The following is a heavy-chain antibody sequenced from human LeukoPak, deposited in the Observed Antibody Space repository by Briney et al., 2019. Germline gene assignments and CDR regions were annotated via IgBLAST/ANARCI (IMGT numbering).Heavy chain of an antibody. CDR3: ARQRLKLLLWFGEVATGGWFDP. J-gene: IGHJ5*02. CDR1: GGSISSYY. CDR2: IYYSGST. Sequence: PSETLSLTCTVSGGSISSYYWSWIRQPPGKGLEWIGYIYYSGSTNYNPSLKSRVTISVDTSKNQFSLNLSSVTAADTAVYYCARQRLKLLLWFGEVATGGWFDPWGQGTLVIVSS. D-gene: IGHD3-10*01. V-gene: IGHV4-59*01.